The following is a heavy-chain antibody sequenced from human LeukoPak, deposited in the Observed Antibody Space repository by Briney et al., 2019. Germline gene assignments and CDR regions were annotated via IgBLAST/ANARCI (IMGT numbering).Heavy chain of an antibody. J-gene: IGHJ3*02. CDR2: IYRSGST. CDR3: ARDRWGIVVVLGPNDAFDI. V-gene: IGHV4-61*09. Sequence: SETLSLTCTVSGGSISSGSYYWSWIRQPAGKRLEWIGHIYRSGSTNYNPSLKSRVTISVDTSKNQFSLKLSSVTAADTAVYYCARDRWGIVVVLGPNDAFDIWGQGTMVTVSS. CDR1: GGSISSGSYY. D-gene: IGHD2-21*01.